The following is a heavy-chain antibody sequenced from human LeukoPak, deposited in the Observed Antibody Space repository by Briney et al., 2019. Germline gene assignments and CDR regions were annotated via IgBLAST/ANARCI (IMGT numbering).Heavy chain of an antibody. CDR1: GGTFSSYA. CDR2: IIPIFGTA. Sequence: ASVKVSRKASGGTFSSYAISWVRQAPGQGLEWVGRIIPIFGTANYAQKFQGRVTITTDESTSTAYMELSSLRSEDTAVYYCARDLYDSSGYYYRYYFDYWGQGTLVTVSS. J-gene: IGHJ4*02. D-gene: IGHD3-22*01. V-gene: IGHV1-69*05. CDR3: ARDLYDSSGYYYRYYFDY.